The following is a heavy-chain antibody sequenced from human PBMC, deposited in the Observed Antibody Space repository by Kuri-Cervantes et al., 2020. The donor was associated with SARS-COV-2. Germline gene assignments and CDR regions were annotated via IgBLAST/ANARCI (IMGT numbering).Heavy chain of an antibody. CDR3: ARDRVWGSYRPGY. V-gene: IGHV1-2*02. CDR1: GYTFTSYY. CDR2: INPNNGDT. Sequence: ASVKVSCKASGYTFTSYYMHWVRQAPGQGLEWMGWINPNNGDTTYAQNFQGRVTMTRDTSINTFYMELSRLTSDDTAVYYCARDRVWGSYRPGYWGQGTLVTVSS. D-gene: IGHD3-16*02. J-gene: IGHJ4*02.